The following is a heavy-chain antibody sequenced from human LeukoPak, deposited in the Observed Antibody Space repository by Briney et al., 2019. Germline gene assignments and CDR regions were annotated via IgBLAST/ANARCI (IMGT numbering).Heavy chain of an antibody. D-gene: IGHD5-18*01. Sequence: SVKVSCKASGGTFSSHAISWVRQAPGQGLEWMGGIIPIFGTANYAQKFQGRVTITADESTSTAYMELSSLRSEDTAVYYCARAKDTAMVTLDYWGQGTLVTVSS. V-gene: IGHV1-69*13. CDR3: ARAKDTAMVTLDY. CDR2: IIPIFGTA. CDR1: GGTFSSHA. J-gene: IGHJ4*02.